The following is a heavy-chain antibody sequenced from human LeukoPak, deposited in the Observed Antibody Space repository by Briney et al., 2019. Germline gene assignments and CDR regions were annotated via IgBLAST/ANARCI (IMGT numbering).Heavy chain of an antibody. CDR2: FNPNSGGT. V-gene: IGHV1-2*02. D-gene: IGHD7-27*01. CDR3: ARDRTGELGDY. CDR1: GYTFTGYY. J-gene: IGHJ4*02. Sequence: GASVKVSCKASGYTFTGYYIHWVRQAPGQGLEWMGWFNPNSGGTNYAQKFKGRVTMTRDTSISTAYMELSRLRSDDTAVYYCARDRTGELGDYWGQGTLVTVSS.